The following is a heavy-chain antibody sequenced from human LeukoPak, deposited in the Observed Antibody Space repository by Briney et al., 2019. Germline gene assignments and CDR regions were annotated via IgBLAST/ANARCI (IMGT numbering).Heavy chain of an antibody. CDR2: INHSGST. Sequence: NPSETLSLTCAVYGGSFSGYYWSWIRQPPGKGLEWIGEINHSGSTNYNPSLKSRVTISVDTSKNQFSLKLSSVTAADTAVYYCARGKVIWSGYYYFDYWGQGTLVTVSS. CDR3: ARGKVIWSGYYYFDY. CDR1: GGSFSGYY. J-gene: IGHJ4*02. V-gene: IGHV4-34*01. D-gene: IGHD3-3*01.